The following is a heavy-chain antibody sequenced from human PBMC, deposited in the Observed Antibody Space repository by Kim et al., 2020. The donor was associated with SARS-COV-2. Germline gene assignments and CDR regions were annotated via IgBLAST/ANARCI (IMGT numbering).Heavy chain of an antibody. J-gene: IGHJ4*02. CDR3: ARVLLWFGVLLSLDY. Sequence: PSPKSRVTISVDTSKNQFSLKLSSVTAADTAVYYCARVLLWFGVLLSLDYWGQGTLVTVSS. D-gene: IGHD3-10*01. V-gene: IGHV4-34*01.